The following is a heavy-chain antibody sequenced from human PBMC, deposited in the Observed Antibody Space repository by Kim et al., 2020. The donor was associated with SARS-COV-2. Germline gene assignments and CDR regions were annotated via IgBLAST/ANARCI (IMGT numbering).Heavy chain of an antibody. Sequence: RNKYYVDPGKGRFTIARDNSKNTLYLQMNSRRAEDTAVYYCASAGGSYFHYWGQGTLVTVSS. CDR2: RNK. V-gene: IGHV3-30*01. CDR3: ASAGGSYFHY. J-gene: IGHJ4*02. D-gene: IGHD1-26*01.